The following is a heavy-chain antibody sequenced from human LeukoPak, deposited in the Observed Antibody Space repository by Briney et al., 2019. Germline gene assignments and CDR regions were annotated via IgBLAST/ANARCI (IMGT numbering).Heavy chain of an antibody. CDR2: ISGSGGST. D-gene: IGHD3-3*01. J-gene: IGHJ4*02. V-gene: IGHV3-23*01. CDR1: GFTFSSYA. Sequence: GGSLRLSCAASGFTFSSYAMSWVRQAPGKGLEWVSAISGSGGSTYYADSVKGRFTISRDNSKNTLYLQMNSLRAEDTAVYYCAKDLRITIFGVVIGPFDYWGQGTLATVSS. CDR3: AKDLRITIFGVVIGPFDY.